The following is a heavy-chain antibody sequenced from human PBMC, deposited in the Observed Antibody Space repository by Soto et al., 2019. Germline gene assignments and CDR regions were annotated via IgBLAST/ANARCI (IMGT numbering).Heavy chain of an antibody. Sequence: QVQLQESGPGLVKPSQTLSLTCTVSGGSISTDDFYWTWIRQPPGKGLGWIGYIYYSGDTYYNPSLKSRLTISIDTSKNQFFLKLTAVTAADTAIYYCARSTGRYWGQGTLVTVSS. CDR3: ARSTGRY. V-gene: IGHV4-30-4*01. D-gene: IGHD3-10*01. J-gene: IGHJ4*02. CDR2: IYYSGDT. CDR1: GGSISTDDFY.